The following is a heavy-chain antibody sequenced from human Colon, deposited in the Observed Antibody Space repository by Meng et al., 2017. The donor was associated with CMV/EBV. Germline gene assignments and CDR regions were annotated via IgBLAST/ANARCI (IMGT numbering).Heavy chain of an antibody. V-gene: IGHV3-23*01. CDR2: LLAYGGTT. CDR1: GFTFTDFA. Sequence: SGFTFTDFALDWVRQAPGKGLEWVAALLAYGGTTYYADSVKGRFTISRDNSKNTVYLQMTSLRVEDTAVYYCAKRVHKMSDGTAAGYWGQGTLVTVSS. J-gene: IGHJ4*02. CDR3: AKRVHKMSDGTAAGY. D-gene: IGHD2-21*02.